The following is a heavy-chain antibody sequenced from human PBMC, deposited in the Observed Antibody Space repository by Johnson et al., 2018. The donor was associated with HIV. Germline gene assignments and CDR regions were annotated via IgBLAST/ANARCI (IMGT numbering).Heavy chain of an antibody. CDR3: AKDLVDTAMDDAFDI. CDR2: IRYDGSNK. J-gene: IGHJ3*02. D-gene: IGHD5-18*01. V-gene: IGHV3-30*02. Sequence: QVQLVESGGGVVQPGGSLRLSCAASGFTFSSYGMHWVRQAPGKGLEWVAFIRYDGSNKYYADSVKGRFTISRDNSKNTLYLQMNSLRAEDTAVYYCAKDLVDTAMDDAFDIWGQGTMVTVSS. CDR1: GFTFSSYG.